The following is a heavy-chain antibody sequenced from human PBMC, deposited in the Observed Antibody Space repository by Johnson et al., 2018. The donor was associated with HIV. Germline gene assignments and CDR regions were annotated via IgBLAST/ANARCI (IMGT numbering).Heavy chain of an antibody. J-gene: IGHJ3*02. CDR3: ARDRSITMIVVVSGAFDI. D-gene: IGHD3-22*01. CDR2: IGTAGDT. Sequence: VQLVESGGGVVQPGRSLRLSCAASGFTFSSYDMHWVRQATGKGLEWVSAIGTAGDTYYPGSVKGRFTISRDNSKNTLYLQMKSLRAEDTAVYYCARDRSITMIVVVSGAFDIWGQGTMVTVSS. CDR1: GFTFSSYD. V-gene: IGHV3-13*01.